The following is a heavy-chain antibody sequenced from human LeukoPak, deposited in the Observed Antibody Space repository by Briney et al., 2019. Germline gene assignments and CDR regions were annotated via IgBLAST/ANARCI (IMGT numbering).Heavy chain of an antibody. V-gene: IGHV3-48*04. Sequence: GGSLRLSCAASGFTFSSYSMNWVRQAPGKGLEWVSYISSSSSTIYYADSVKGRFTISRDNAKNSLYLQMNSLRAEDTAVYYCAREGYSSSWYGMDAFDIWGQGTMVTVSS. CDR1: GFTFSSYS. CDR2: ISSSSSTI. J-gene: IGHJ3*02. CDR3: AREGYSSSWYGMDAFDI. D-gene: IGHD6-13*01.